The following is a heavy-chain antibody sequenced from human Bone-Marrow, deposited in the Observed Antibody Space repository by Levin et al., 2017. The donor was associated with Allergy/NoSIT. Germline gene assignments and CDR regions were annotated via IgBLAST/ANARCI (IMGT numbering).Heavy chain of an antibody. CDR2: IYPGDSDT. J-gene: IGHJ6*03. D-gene: IGHD3-10*01. V-gene: IGHV5-51*01. Sequence: PGGSLRLSCETSGYSFTNYWIGWVRQMPGKGLELMAVIYPGDSDTRYSPSFQGQVSISADKSISTAYLQWSSLKASDTAIYYCARHGGLWGRYYYLDVWGKGTAVTVSS. CDR3: ARHGGLWGRYYYLDV. CDR1: GYSFTNYW.